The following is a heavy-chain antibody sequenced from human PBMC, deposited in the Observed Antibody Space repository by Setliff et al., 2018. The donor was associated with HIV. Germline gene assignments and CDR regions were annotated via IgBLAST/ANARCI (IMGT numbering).Heavy chain of an antibody. J-gene: IGHJ3*02. CDR3: ARDGITMTVVDDDTFDI. CDR2: INWNGGST. Sequence: GESLKISCAASGFTFGDYGMSWVRQTPGKGLEWVAHINWNGGSTGYGDSMKGRFTISRDNSKNSLYLQMNSLRAEDTALYYCARDGITMTVVDDDTFDIWGHGTMVTVSS. V-gene: IGHV3-20*04. CDR1: GFTFGDYG. D-gene: IGHD3-22*01.